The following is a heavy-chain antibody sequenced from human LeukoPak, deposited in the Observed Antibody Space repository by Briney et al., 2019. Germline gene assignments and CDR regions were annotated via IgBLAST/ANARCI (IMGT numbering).Heavy chain of an antibody. Sequence: QSGGSLRLSCAASGFTFSSYAMSWVRQAPGKGLEWVSAISGSGGSTYYADSVKGRFTISRDNSKNTLYLQMNSLRAEDTAVYYCAKDGGTGTRGIYYFDYWGQGTLVTVSS. CDR3: AKDGGTGTRGIYYFDY. CDR1: GFTFSSYA. D-gene: IGHD1-1*01. J-gene: IGHJ4*02. CDR2: ISGSGGST. V-gene: IGHV3-23*01.